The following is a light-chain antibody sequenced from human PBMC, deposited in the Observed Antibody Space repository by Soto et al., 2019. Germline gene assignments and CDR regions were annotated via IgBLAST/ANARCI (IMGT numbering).Light chain of an antibody. CDR3: QHYVNWPLT. Sequence: EIVVTQSPATLSVSPGERVTLSCRASQSVSSSLAWYQQRPGQAPRLLIYDTSTRATGVPARFSGSRSGAEFTLTISSLQSEDFAVYYCQHYVNWPLTFGGGTKVDI. CDR2: DTS. J-gene: IGKJ4*01. CDR1: QSVSSS. V-gene: IGKV3-15*01.